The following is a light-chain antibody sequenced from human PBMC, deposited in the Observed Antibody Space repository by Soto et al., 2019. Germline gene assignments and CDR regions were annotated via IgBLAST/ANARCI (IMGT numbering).Light chain of an antibody. CDR1: SSSKW. CDR2: DVS. Sequence: DIQMPQSPSTLAASVGDTVTMTCRSSSKWLAWYQKKPGKAPKLLIYDVSNLERGVPPRFSGSTSGAEPTLTITGLQPDDLGTYYCQHTTDFTFGQGTKVEIK. J-gene: IGKJ2*01. CDR3: QHTTDFT. V-gene: IGKV1-5*01.